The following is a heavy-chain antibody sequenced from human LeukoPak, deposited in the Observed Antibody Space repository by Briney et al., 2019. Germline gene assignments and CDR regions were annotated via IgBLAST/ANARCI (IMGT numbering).Heavy chain of an antibody. CDR1: GYTLTELS. CDR3: AREGRSMVRGVISDWFDP. J-gene: IGHJ5*02. D-gene: IGHD3-10*01. V-gene: IGHV1-24*01. Sequence: GAXXKXSCKVSGYTLTELSMHWVRQAPGXGLEWMGGFDPEDGETIYAQKFQGRVTMTEDTSTDTAYMEVSSLRSEDTAVYYCAREGRSMVRGVISDWFDPWGQGTLVTVSS. CDR2: FDPEDGET.